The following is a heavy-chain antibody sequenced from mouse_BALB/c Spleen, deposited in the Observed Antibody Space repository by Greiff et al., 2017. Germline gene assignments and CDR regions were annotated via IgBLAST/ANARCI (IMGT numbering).Heavy chain of an antibody. CDR2: IWAGGST. V-gene: IGHV2-9*02. CDR1: GFSLTSYG. Sequence: QVQLKESGPGLVAPSQSLSITCTVSGFSLTSYGVHWVRQPPGKGLEWLGVIWAGGSTNYNSALMSRLSISKDNSKSQVFLKMNSLQTDDTARYYCARLLTGTRAMDYWGQGTSVTVSS. CDR3: ARLLTGTRAMDY. D-gene: IGHD4-1*01. J-gene: IGHJ4*01.